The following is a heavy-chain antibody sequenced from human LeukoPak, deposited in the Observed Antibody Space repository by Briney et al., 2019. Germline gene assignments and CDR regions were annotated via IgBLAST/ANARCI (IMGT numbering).Heavy chain of an antibody. CDR1: GYTFTSYG. CDR2: IIPIFGTA. D-gene: IGHD3-16*02. Sequence: ASVKVSCKASGYTFTSYGISWVRQAPGQGLEWMGGIIPIFGTANYAQKFQGRVTITTDESTSTAYMELSSLRSEDTAVYYCAREGGSSHYYVEYWGQGTLVTVSS. J-gene: IGHJ4*02. V-gene: IGHV1-69*05. CDR3: AREGGSSHYYVEY.